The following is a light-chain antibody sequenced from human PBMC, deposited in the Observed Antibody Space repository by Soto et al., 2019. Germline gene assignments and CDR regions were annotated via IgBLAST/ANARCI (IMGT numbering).Light chain of an antibody. Sequence: QSALTQPASVSASPGQSITISCTGTSSDVGGYKYVSWYQQYPGKAPKLMMYEVSNRPSGISNRFSGSKSGNTASLTITGLRAEDEGYYYCTSYTSSSTPDVFGTGTKVTVL. V-gene: IGLV2-14*01. CDR2: EVS. CDR3: TSYTSSSTPDV. CDR1: SSDVGGYKY. J-gene: IGLJ1*01.